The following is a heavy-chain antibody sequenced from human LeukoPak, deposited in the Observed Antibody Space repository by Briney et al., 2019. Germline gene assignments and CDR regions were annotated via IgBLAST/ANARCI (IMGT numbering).Heavy chain of an antibody. D-gene: IGHD6-19*01. Sequence: GASVKVSCKTSGYTFTNYGISWVRQAPGQGLEWMGWISAYNGNTNYAQKLQGRVTMTTDTSTNTAYMELRSLRSDDTAVYYCARDLSQSADSSAWDEYFQHWGQGTLVTVSS. CDR1: GYTFTNYG. V-gene: IGHV1-18*01. J-gene: IGHJ1*01. CDR3: ARDLSQSADSSAWDEYFQH. CDR2: ISAYNGNT.